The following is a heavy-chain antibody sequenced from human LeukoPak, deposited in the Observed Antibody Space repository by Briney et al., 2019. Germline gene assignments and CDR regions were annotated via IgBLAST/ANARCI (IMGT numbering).Heavy chain of an antibody. CDR2: ISAYNGNA. CDR1: GYTFTSNY. V-gene: IGHV1-18*04. D-gene: IGHD3-10*01. CDR3: ARDLSVRIGEPAGY. Sequence: ASVKVSCKAFGYTFTSNYMHWVRQAPGQGLEWMGWISAYNGNANYAQKLQGRVTMTTDTSTSTAYMELRSLRSDDTAVYYCARDLSVRIGEPAGYWGQGTLVTVSS. J-gene: IGHJ4*02.